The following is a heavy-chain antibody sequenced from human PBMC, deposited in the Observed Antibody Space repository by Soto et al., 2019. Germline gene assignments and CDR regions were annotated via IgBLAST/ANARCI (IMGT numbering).Heavy chain of an antibody. CDR2: IYYSGST. J-gene: IGHJ4*02. Sequence: QVQLQESGPGLVKPSQTLSLTCTVSGGSISSGDYYWSWIRQPPGKGLEWIGYIYYSGSTYYNPSLKSRVTISVDTSKNQFSLKLSSVTAADTAVYYRARGSGRTPVPQAPPGYFDYWGQGTLVTVSS. D-gene: IGHD1-26*01. CDR3: ARGSGRTPVPQAPPGYFDY. V-gene: IGHV4-30-4*01. CDR1: GGSISSGDYY.